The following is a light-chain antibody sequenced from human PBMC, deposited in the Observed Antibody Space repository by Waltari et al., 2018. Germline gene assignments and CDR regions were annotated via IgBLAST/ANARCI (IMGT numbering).Light chain of an antibody. J-gene: IGKJ2*01. Sequence: DIQMTQSPSTLSASVGDRVTITCRASQSISSWLAWYQQKPGKAPKLLIYRASSLESGVPSRFSGSGSGTEFTLTISSLQPDDFATYYCQRYNSYFRTFGQGTKLGIK. CDR3: QRYNSYFRT. CDR2: RAS. V-gene: IGKV1-5*03. CDR1: QSISSW.